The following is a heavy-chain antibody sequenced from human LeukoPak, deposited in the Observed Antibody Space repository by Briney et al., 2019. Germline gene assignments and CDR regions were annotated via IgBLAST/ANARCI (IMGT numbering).Heavy chain of an antibody. CDR3: ARGGAVAGRDY. V-gene: IGHV3-21*01. CDR2: ISSSSSYI. J-gene: IGHJ4*02. Sequence: GGALRLSCAASGFTFSSYSMNWVRQAPGKGLEWVSSISSSSSYIYYADSVKGRFTISRDNAKNSLYLQMTSLRAEDTAVYYCARGGAVAGRDYWGQGTLVTVSS. CDR1: GFTFSSYS. D-gene: IGHD6-19*01.